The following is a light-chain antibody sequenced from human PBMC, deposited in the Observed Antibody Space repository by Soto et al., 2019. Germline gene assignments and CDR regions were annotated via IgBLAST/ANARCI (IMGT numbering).Light chain of an antibody. Sequence: QSVLTRPASVFGSPGQSITISCTGTSSDVGGYNFVSWYQQRPGKAPKLMIYEVSNRPSGVSNRFSGSKSGNTASLTISGLQPEEEADYYCSSYTTSSTVVFGTGTKGTVL. V-gene: IGLV2-14*03. J-gene: IGLJ1*01. CDR3: SSYTTSSTVV. CDR1: SSDVGGYNF. CDR2: EVS.